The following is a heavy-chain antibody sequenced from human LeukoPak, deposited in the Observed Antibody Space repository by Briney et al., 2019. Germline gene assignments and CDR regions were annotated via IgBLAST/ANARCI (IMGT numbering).Heavy chain of an antibody. V-gene: IGHV3-48*02. J-gene: IGHJ4*02. CDR2: ITSSSTI. CDR1: GFTFSNYN. Sequence: GGSLRLSCAASGFTFSNYNMNWVRQAPGKGLEWVSHITSSSTIYYADSVKGRFAISRDNARNSLYLQMNSLRDEDTAVYYCARRFDSWGQGTLVTVSS. CDR3: ARRFDS.